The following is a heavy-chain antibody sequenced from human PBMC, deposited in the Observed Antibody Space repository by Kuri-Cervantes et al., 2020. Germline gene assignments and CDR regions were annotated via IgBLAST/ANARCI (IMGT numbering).Heavy chain of an antibody. Sequence: GESLKISCAASGFTFSSCGMHWVRQAPGKGLEWVAVISYDGSNKYYADSVKGRFTISRDNSKNTLYLQMNSLRAEDMAVYYCAYSSGWTEGAFDIWGQGTMVTVSS. V-gene: IGHV3-30*03. CDR3: AYSSGWTEGAFDI. CDR1: GFTFSSCG. D-gene: IGHD6-19*01. J-gene: IGHJ3*02. CDR2: ISYDGSNK.